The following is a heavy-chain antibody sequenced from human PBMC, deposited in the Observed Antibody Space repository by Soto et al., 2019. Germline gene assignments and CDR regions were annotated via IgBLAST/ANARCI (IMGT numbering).Heavy chain of an antibody. V-gene: IGHV4-34*01. CDR2: INHSGST. D-gene: IGHD3-22*01. J-gene: IGHJ6*02. CDR1: GGSFSGYY. CDR3: ARLAIGYDSSGYCPHYYYGMDV. Sequence: PSETLSLTCAVYGGSFSGYYWSWIRQPPGKGLEWIGEINHSGSTNYNPSLKSRVTISVDTSKNQFSLKLSSVTAADTAVYYCARLAIGYDSSGYCPHYYYGMDVWGQGTTVTVSS.